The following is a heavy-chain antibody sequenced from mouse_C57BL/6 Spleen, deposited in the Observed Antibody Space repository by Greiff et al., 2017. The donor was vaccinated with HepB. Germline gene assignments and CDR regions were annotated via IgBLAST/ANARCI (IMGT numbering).Heavy chain of an antibody. CDR3: TRYYGSSWYFDV. V-gene: IGHV1-15*01. CDR2: IDPETGGT. CDR1: GYTFTDYE. D-gene: IGHD1-1*01. J-gene: IGHJ1*03. Sequence: QVQLQQSGAELMRPGASVTLSCKASGYTFTDYEMHWVKQTPVHGLEWIGAIDPETGGTAYNQKFKGKAILTADKSSSTAYMELRSLTSEDSAVYYCTRYYGSSWYFDVWGTGTTVTVSS.